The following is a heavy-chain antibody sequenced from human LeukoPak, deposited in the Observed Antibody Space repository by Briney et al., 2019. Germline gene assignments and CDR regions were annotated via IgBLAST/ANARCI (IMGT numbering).Heavy chain of an antibody. D-gene: IGHD3-9*01. J-gene: IGHJ4*02. CDR2: IHYSGST. CDR3: ARGVYDILTGYYLHFDY. Sequence: PSETLSLTCTVSGGSISSSSYYWGWIRQPPGKGLEWIASIHYSGSTYYNPSLKSRVTISVDTSKNQFSLKLSSVTAADTAVYYCARGVYDILTGYYLHFDYWGQGALVTVSS. V-gene: IGHV4-39*01. CDR1: GGSISSSSYY.